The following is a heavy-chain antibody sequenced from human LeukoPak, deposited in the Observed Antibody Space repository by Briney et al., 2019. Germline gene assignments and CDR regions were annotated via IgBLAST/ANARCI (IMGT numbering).Heavy chain of an antibody. J-gene: IGHJ4*02. V-gene: IGHV5-51*01. CDR2: IYPGDSDT. CDR3: ARKEERRSFDY. D-gene: IGHD1-1*01. CDR1: GYMFNNFW. Sequence: GESLKISCKGVGYMFNNFWIAWVRQMPGKGLEWMGIIYPGDSDTRYSPSFQGQVTISVDKSIRTAYLQWSSLEASDTAIYYCARKEERRSFDYWGQGTLVTVSS.